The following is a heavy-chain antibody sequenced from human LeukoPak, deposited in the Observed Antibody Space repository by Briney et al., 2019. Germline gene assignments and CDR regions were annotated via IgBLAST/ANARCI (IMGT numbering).Heavy chain of an antibody. Sequence: GGSLRLSCAASGFTFSSYWMSWVRQAPGKGLEWVANIRQEGREKNYVDFVKGRFTISRDNAKNSLYLQMNSLRAEDTAVYYCARDLLTSADAFDIWGQGTMVTVSS. J-gene: IGHJ3*02. CDR2: IRQEGREK. CDR3: ARDLLTSADAFDI. V-gene: IGHV3-7*01. D-gene: IGHD2-15*01. CDR1: GFTFSSYW.